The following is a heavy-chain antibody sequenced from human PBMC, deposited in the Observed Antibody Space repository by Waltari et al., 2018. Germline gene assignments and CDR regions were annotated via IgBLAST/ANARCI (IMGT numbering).Heavy chain of an antibody. CDR3: ARDLEMTYSRYFDY. CDR2: IYTSGST. Sequence: QVQLQESGPGLVKPSQTLSLTCTVSGGSISSGSYYWRWIRQPAGKGREWIGLIYTSGSTNYNPSLKSRVTISVDTSKNQFSLKLSSVTAADTAVYYCARDLEMTYSRYFDYWGQGTLVTVSS. CDR1: GGSISSGSYY. J-gene: IGHJ4*02. V-gene: IGHV4-61*02. D-gene: IGHD1-1*01.